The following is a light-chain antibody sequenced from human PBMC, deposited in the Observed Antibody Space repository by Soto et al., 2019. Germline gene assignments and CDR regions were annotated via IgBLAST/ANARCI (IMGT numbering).Light chain of an antibody. CDR1: QSVGSN. J-gene: IGKJ2*01. CDR2: GAS. Sequence: EIVMTQSPATLSVSPGERASLSCRASQSVGSNLAWYQQTAGRAPRLLIYGASTRSTGIPARFSGSGSGTEFTLSVSSLQSEDFAVYSCEKYTNWPYTFGQETKLEIK. V-gene: IGKV3-15*01. CDR3: EKYTNWPYT.